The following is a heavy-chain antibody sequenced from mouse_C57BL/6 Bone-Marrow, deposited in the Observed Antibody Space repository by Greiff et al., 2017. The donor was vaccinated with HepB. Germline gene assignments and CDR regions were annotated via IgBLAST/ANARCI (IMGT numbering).Heavy chain of an antibody. J-gene: IGHJ3*01. V-gene: IGHV1-5*01. CDR3: TRGVYDGYQAWFAY. D-gene: IGHD2-3*01. CDR2: IYPGNSDT. CDR1: GYTFTSYW. Sequence: VQLKQSGTVLARPGASVKMSCKTSGYTFTSYWMHWVKQRPGQGLEWIGAIYPGNSDTSYNQKFKGKAKLTAVTSASTAYMELSSLTNEDSAVYYCTRGVYDGYQAWFAYWGQGTLVTVSA.